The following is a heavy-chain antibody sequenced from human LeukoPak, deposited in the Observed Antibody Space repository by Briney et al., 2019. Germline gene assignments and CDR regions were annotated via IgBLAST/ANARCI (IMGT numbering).Heavy chain of an antibody. CDR3: ARGRHYDFWSGYYIRSYYFDY. CDR2: INHSGST. D-gene: IGHD3-3*01. Sequence: GSLRLSCAASGFTFSSYWMHWVRQAPGKGLEWIGEINHSGSTNYNPSLKSRVTISVDTSKNQFSLKLSSVTAADTAVYYCARGRHYDFWSGYYIRSYYFDYWGQGTLVTVSS. CDR1: GFTFSSYW. V-gene: IGHV4-34*01. J-gene: IGHJ4*02.